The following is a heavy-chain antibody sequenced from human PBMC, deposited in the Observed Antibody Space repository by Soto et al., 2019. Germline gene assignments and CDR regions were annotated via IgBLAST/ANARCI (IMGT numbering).Heavy chain of an antibody. CDR2: INHSGST. Sequence: QVQLQQWGAGLLKPSETLSLTCAVYGGSFSGYYWSWIRQPPGKGLEWIGEINHSGSTNYNPSLKSRVTISVDTYKNQFSLKLSSVTAADTAVYYCARSLGRGYYQIDYWGQGTLVTVSS. CDR3: ARSLGRGYYQIDY. CDR1: GGSFSGYY. D-gene: IGHD3-22*01. V-gene: IGHV4-34*01. J-gene: IGHJ4*02.